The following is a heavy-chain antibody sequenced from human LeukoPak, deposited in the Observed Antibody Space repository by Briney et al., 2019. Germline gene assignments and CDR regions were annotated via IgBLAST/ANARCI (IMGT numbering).Heavy chain of an antibody. CDR1: GFTFSDYY. J-gene: IGHJ4*02. CDR2: ISSSGSTI. CDR3: ARLAPKYQLLLDY. D-gene: IGHD2-2*01. V-gene: IGHV3-11*01. Sequence: RTGGSLRLSCAASGFTFSDYYMSWIRQAPGKGLEWVSYISSSGSTIYYADSVKGRFTVSRDNAKNSLYLQTNSLRAEDTAVYYCARLAPKYQLLLDYWGQGTLVTVSS.